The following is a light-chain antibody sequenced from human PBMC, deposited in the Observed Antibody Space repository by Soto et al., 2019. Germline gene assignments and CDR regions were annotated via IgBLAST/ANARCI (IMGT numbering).Light chain of an antibody. Sequence: QAVVTQEPSLTVSPGGTVTLTCTSSTGAVTSDHYPNWFQQKPGQAPRSLIYSISNRHSWTPARFSGSLLGAKAALTLSGVQPEDEAEYYCLLYYGGVYVCGTVTKVTVL. CDR2: SIS. J-gene: IGLJ1*01. CDR1: TGAVTSDHY. CDR3: LLYYGGVYV. V-gene: IGLV7-43*01.